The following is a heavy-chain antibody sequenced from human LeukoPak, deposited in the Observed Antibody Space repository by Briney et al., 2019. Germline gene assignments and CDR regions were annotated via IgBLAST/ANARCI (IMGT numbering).Heavy chain of an antibody. CDR1: GGSISSYY. Sequence: SETLSLTCTVSGGSISSYYWSWIRQPPGKGLEWIGYIYYSGSTNYNPSLKSRVTISVDTSKNQFSLKLSSVTAADTAVYYCARGVRYFDWLLAYYFDYWGQGTLVTVSS. CDR2: IYYSGST. CDR3: ARGVRYFDWLLAYYFDY. J-gene: IGHJ4*02. V-gene: IGHV4-59*12. D-gene: IGHD3-9*01.